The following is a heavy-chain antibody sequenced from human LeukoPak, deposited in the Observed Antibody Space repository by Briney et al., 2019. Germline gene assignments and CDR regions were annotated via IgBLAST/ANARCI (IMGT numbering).Heavy chain of an antibody. Sequence: SETLSLTCTVSNDSIGTYYWSWIRQPPGKGLEWIGYISYSGSTNYNPSLKSRVTMSVDTSKNQFSLKLSSVTAADTAAYYCARQWLRPRASWFDPWGQGILVTVSS. CDR1: NDSIGTYY. V-gene: IGHV4-59*08. J-gene: IGHJ5*02. CDR3: ARQWLRPRASWFDP. CDR2: ISYSGST. D-gene: IGHD5-12*01.